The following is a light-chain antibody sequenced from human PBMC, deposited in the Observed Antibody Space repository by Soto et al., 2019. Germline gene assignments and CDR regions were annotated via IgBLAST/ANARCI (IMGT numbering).Light chain of an antibody. CDR2: GAS. J-gene: IGKJ5*01. Sequence: EIVLTRAPGPLSLSPGTRATLSCRASQSVSSSYLAWYQQKPGQAPRLLIYGASTRATGIPARFSGSGSGTEFTLTISSLQSEDFAVYYCQQYNNGPPITFGQGTRLEIK. CDR3: QQYNNGPPIT. CDR1: QSVSSSY. V-gene: IGKV3-15*01.